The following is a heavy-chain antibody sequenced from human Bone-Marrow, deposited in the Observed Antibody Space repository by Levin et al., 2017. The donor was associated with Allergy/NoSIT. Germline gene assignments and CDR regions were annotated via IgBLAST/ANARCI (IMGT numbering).Heavy chain of an antibody. V-gene: IGHV3-23*01. CDR1: GFTFSTYA. CDR2: ISSSGDNT. Sequence: PGGSLRLSCAASGFTFSTYAMAWVRQAPGKGLEWVSTISSSGDNTWYADSVKGRFTISRDDSKNTLYLQMNSLRAEDTATYYCAKTRQQMDKIFDYWGPGTPVTVSS. J-gene: IGHJ4*02. D-gene: IGHD5-24*01. CDR3: AKTRQQMDKIFDY.